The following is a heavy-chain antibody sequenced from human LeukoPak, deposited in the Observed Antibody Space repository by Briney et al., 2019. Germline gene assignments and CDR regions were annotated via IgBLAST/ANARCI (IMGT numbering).Heavy chain of an antibody. D-gene: IGHD4-23*01. CDR3: ARGPNKSDGGNSGSAWFDP. V-gene: IGHV1-8*01. Sequence: ASVKVSCKASGYTFTSYDINWVRQATGQGFEWMGWMNPNSGNTGYAQKFQGRVTMTRNTSISTAYMELRSLRSEDTAVYYCARGPNKSDGGNSGSAWFDPWGQGTLVTVSS. CDR2: MNPNSGNT. CDR1: GYTFTSYD. J-gene: IGHJ5*02.